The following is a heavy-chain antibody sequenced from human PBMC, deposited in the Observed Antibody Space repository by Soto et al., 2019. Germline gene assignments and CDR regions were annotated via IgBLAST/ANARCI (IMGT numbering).Heavy chain of an antibody. V-gene: IGHV1-69*01. D-gene: IGHD3-16*02. J-gene: IGHJ4*02. Sequence: QVQLVQSGAEVKKPVSSVKVSCKASGGTFRSYAISWVRQAPGQGLEWMGGIIPIFGTANYAQRFQGRVTITADESTSTAFMELSSLRSEDTAVYYCASNNRGSYHFDYWGQGTLVTVSS. CDR2: IIPIFGTA. CDR1: GGTFRSYA. CDR3: ASNNRGSYHFDY.